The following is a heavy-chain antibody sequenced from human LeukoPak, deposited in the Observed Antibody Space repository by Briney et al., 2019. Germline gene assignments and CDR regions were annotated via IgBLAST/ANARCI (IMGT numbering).Heavy chain of an antibody. CDR2: ISAYNGNT. V-gene: IGHV1-18*04. CDR1: GYIFTSYF. J-gene: IGHJ3*02. D-gene: IGHD2-15*01. Sequence: ASVKVSCKASGYIFTSYFMHWVRQAPGQGLEWMGWISAYNGNTNYAQKLQGRVTMTTDTSTSTAYMELRSLRSDDTAVYYCARGPRSYAFDIWGQGTMVTVSS. CDR3: ARGPRSYAFDI.